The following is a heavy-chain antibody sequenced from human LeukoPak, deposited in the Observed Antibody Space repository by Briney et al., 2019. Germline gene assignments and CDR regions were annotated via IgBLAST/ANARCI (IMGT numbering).Heavy chain of an antibody. Sequence: GGSLRLSCAASGFTFSSYAMHWVRQAPGKGLEWVSYISSSSGTIYYADSVKGRFTISRDNAKNSLSLQMNSLRAEDTAVYYCAREGHCSTTSCALDAIEIWGQGTLVVVSS. J-gene: IGHJ3*02. CDR3: AREGHCSTTSCALDAIEI. V-gene: IGHV3-48*01. D-gene: IGHD2-2*01. CDR2: ISSSSGTI. CDR1: GFTFSSYA.